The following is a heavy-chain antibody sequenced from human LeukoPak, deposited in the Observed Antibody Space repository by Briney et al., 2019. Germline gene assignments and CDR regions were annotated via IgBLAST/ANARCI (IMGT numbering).Heavy chain of an antibody. J-gene: IGHJ4*02. Sequence: SETLSLTCAVYGGSFSGYYWSWIRQPPGKGLEWIGYIYYSGSTYYNPSLKSRVTISVDTSKNQFSLKLSSVAAADTAVYYCARFVQTFYCSSTSCYSFDYWGQGTLVTVSS. CDR3: ARFVQTFYCSSTSCYSFDY. CDR2: IYYSGST. CDR1: GGSFSGYY. V-gene: IGHV4-30-4*08. D-gene: IGHD2-2*01.